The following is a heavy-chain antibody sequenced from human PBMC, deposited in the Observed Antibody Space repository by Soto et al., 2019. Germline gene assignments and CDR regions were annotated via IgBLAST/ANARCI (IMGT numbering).Heavy chain of an antibody. CDR3: AKDPTKGWNDVSGYGMDV. CDR2: ISWNSGSI. D-gene: IGHD1-1*01. V-gene: IGHV3-9*01. J-gene: IGHJ6*02. CDR1: GFTFDDYA. Sequence: EVQLVESGGGLVQPGRSLRLSCAASGFTFDDYAMHWVRQAPGKGLEWVSGISWNSGSIGYADSVKGRFTISRDNAKNSLYLQMNSLRAEDTALYYCAKDPTKGWNDVSGYGMDVWGQGTTVTVSS.